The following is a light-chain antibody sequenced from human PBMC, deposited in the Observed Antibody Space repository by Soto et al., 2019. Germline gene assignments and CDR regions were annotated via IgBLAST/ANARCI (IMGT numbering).Light chain of an antibody. CDR1: SSDVGGHNY. CDR2: EVS. Sequence: QSALTQSPSASGSPGPSVTISCTGTSSDVGGHNYVSWYQHHPGKAPKLIIYEVSKRPSGVPDRFSGSKSANTASLTVSGLQAEDEAFYYCSSTAGNNNLVFGGGTKLTVL. V-gene: IGLV2-8*01. J-gene: IGLJ3*02. CDR3: SSTAGNNNLV.